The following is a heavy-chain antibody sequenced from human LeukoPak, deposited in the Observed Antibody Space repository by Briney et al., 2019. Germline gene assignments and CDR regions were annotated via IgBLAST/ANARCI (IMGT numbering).Heavy chain of an antibody. CDR3: ARDGGGDCYFDY. CDR2: INPSGGST. V-gene: IGHV1-46*01. Sequence: ASVKVSCKASGYTFTGYYMHWVRQAPGQGLEWMGIINPSGGSTSYAQKFQGRVTMTRDMSTSTVYMELSSLRSEDTAVYYCARDGGGDCYFDYWGQGTLVTVSS. J-gene: IGHJ4*02. D-gene: IGHD2-21*02. CDR1: GYTFTGYY.